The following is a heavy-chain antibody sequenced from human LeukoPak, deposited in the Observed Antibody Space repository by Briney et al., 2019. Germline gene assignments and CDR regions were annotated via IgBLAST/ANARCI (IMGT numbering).Heavy chain of an antibody. CDR3: ARENGVDAFDI. CDR2: IYSGGRT. D-gene: IGHD3-10*01. J-gene: IGHJ3*02. V-gene: IGHV3-53*01. Sequence: PGGSLRLSCEPSGFTVSDNYMSWVRQAPGKGLEWVSVIYSGGRTYYADSVEGRFTISRDNAKNTLYLQMNSLRAEDTAVYYCARENGVDAFDIWGQGTMVTVSS. CDR1: GFTVSDNY.